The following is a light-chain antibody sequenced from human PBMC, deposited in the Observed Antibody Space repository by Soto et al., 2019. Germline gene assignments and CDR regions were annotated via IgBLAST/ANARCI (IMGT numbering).Light chain of an antibody. CDR2: DAS. Sequence: DIQMTQSPSTLSASVGDRVTITCRASQSISSWLAWYQQKPGKAPKLLIYDASSLESGVPSRFSGSGSGTEFTLTICSLQPDDCATYYCQQYNSYPRTFGQGTKVDIK. V-gene: IGKV1-5*01. J-gene: IGKJ1*01. CDR3: QQYNSYPRT. CDR1: QSISSW.